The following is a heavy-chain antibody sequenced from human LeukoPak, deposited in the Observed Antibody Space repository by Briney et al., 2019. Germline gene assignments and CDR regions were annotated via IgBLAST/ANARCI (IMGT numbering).Heavy chain of an antibody. V-gene: IGHV3-30*02. CDR2: IRYDGSNK. CDR3: AKEYYYDSSGYSTFDY. J-gene: IGHJ4*02. Sequence: GGSLRLSCAASGFTFSSYAMHWVRQAPGKGLEWVAFIRYDGSNKYYADSVKGRFTISRDNSKNTLYLQMNSLRAEDTAVYYCAKEYYYDSSGYSTFDYWGQGTLVTVSS. D-gene: IGHD3-22*01. CDR1: GFTFSSYA.